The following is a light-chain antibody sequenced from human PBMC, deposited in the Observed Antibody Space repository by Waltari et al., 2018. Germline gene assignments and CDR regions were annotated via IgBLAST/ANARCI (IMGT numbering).Light chain of an antibody. V-gene: IGLV7-46*01. Sequence: QAVVTQEPSLTVSPGGTVTLTCGSSTGPVTNDHFPNWFQQKPGHAPRALIYDGTTRQACTPARFARSLAGGKDALTRSGAQPEDETVYYGVLSYAGARVFGGGTKLTVL. CDR3: VLSYAGARV. CDR2: DGT. CDR1: TGPVTNDHF. J-gene: IGLJ3*02.